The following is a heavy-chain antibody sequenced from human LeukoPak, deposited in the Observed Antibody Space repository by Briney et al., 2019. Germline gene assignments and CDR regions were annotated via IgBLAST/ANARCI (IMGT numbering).Heavy chain of an antibody. D-gene: IGHD5-18*01. CDR2: IYYSGST. CDR1: GGSISSGGYY. Sequence: SSETLSLTCTVSGGSISSGGYYWSWIRQHPGKGLEWIGYIYYSGSTYYNPSLKSRVTISVDTSKNQFSLKLSSVTAADTAVYYCARDSPRYTAIDYFDYWGQGTLVTVSS. J-gene: IGHJ4*02. V-gene: IGHV4-31*03. CDR3: ARDSPRYTAIDYFDY.